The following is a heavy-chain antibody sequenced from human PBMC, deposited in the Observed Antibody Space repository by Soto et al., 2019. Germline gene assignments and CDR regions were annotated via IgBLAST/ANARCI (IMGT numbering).Heavy chain of an antibody. J-gene: IGHJ5*02. CDR3: ARASMYIWNDH. CDR2: VNPSSGNT. Sequence: QVQLRQSGAEIKRPGASVKVSCEASGYIFTTQDINWVRQASGQGLEWLGCVNPSSGNTVYAQKFHGRVTTTRDTSINTAYMELSSLRSDDTAVYYCARASMYIWNDHWGEGTLVTVSS. V-gene: IGHV1-8*01. CDR1: GYIFTTQD.